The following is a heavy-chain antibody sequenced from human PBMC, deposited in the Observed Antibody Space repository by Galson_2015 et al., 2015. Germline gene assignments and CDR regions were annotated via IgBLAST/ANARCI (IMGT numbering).Heavy chain of an antibody. V-gene: IGHV1-3*01. CDR2: INAGNGNT. CDR1: GYTFTSYS. J-gene: IGHJ4*02. D-gene: IGHD3-10*01. Sequence: SVKVSCKASGYTFTSYSMHWARQAPGQRLEWMGWINAGNGNTKYSQKFQGRVTIPRDTSASTAYMELSSLRSEDTAVYYCARGPRITMVRAVDWGFLDYWGQGTLVTVSS. CDR3: ARGPRITMVRAVDWGFLDY.